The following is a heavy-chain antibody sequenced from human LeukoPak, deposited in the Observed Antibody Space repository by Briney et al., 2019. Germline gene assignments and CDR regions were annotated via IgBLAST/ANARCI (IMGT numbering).Heavy chain of an antibody. Sequence: GGSLRLSCAASGFTFSSYGMHWVRQAPGKGLEWVAFIRYDGSNKYYADSVKGRFAISRDNSKNTLYLQMNSLRAEDTAVYYCAKVRVWELLLDYWGQGTLVTVSS. CDR3: AKVRVWELLLDY. J-gene: IGHJ4*02. D-gene: IGHD1-26*01. V-gene: IGHV3-30*02. CDR2: IRYDGSNK. CDR1: GFTFSSYG.